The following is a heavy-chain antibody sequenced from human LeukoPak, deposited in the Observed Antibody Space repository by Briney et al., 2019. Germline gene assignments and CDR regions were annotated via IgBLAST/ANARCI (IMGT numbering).Heavy chain of an antibody. CDR2: ISGSGGTT. Sequence: GGSLRLSCSASGFTFDDYGMDWVRQVPGKGLEWVSVISGSGGTTYYADSVKGRFTISRDNSQKTLYLQMKSLRAEDTAVYYCAKKEWGTSAPMHHLFDYWGQGTLVTVSS. CDR3: AKKEWGTSAPMHHLFDY. J-gene: IGHJ4*02. CDR1: GFTFDDYG. D-gene: IGHD3-3*01. V-gene: IGHV3-23*01.